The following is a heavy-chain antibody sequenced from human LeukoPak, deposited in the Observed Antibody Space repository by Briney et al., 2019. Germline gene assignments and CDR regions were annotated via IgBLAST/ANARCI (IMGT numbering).Heavy chain of an antibody. D-gene: IGHD3-9*01. CDR2: ITWDSGIT. CDR1: GFTFDDHD. Sequence: PGRSLRLSCAASGFTFDDHDMHWVRQAPGKGLEWVSGITWDSGITAYADSVKGRFTISRDNTKNSLYLQMNSLRAEDTAVYYCAKVRGGYDILTGYYFHYWGQGTLVTVSS. V-gene: IGHV3-9*01. J-gene: IGHJ4*02. CDR3: AKVRGGYDILTGYYFHY.